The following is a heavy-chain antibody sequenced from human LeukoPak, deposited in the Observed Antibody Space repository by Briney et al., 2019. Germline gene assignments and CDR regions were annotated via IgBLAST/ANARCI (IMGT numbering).Heavy chain of an antibody. J-gene: IGHJ4*02. D-gene: IGHD6-6*01. CDR2: INPNSGGT. V-gene: IGHV1-2*06. CDR3: ARDDSSSGFDY. Sequence: ASVKVSCKASGYTFTGYYMHWVRQAPGQGLEWMGRINPNSGGTNYAQRFQGRVTMTRDTSISTAYVELSRLRSDDTAVYYCARDDSSSGFDYWGQGTLVTVSS. CDR1: GYTFTGYY.